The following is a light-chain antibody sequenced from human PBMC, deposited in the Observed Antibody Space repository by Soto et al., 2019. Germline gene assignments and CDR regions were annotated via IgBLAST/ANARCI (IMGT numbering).Light chain of an antibody. J-gene: IGLJ2*01. CDR1: SSDVGNYKY. Sequence: QSALTQPASVSGSPGQSITISCTGTSSDVGNYKYVSWYQQVPGTAPKAMIYEVSSRPSGVSNRFSGSKSGNTASLTISGLQAEDEAYYYCSSYTTSTSFILFGGGTKLTVL. CDR2: EVS. V-gene: IGLV2-14*01. CDR3: SSYTTSTSFIL.